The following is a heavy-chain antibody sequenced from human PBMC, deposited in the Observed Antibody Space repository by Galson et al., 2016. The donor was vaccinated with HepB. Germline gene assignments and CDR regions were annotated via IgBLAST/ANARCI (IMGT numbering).Heavy chain of an antibody. CDR2: TRYRSKWNN. V-gene: IGHV6-1*01. J-gene: IGHJ4*02. Sequence: CAISGDSVSRNTAVWNWIRQSPSRGLEWLGRTRYRSKWNNDYAVSLKSRIIIKPDTSKNQFSLHLISVTPEDTAMYHCARGQWLADFDLWGQGTLVTVSS. CDR1: GDSVSRNTAV. CDR3: ARGQWLADFDL. D-gene: IGHD6-19*01.